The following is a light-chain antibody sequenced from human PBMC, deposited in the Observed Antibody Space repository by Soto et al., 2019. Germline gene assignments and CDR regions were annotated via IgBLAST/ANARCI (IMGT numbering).Light chain of an antibody. CDR2: GAS. CDR1: QSISSSY. CDR3: QQYNNWPWT. Sequence: EIVSTQSPGTMSLSPGKRATLSCRASQSISSSYLAWYQQKPGQAPRLLIYGASTRATGIPARFSGSGSGTEFTLTSSSLQSGDFAVYYCQQYNNWPWTFGQGTKVDIK. V-gene: IGKV3-15*01. J-gene: IGKJ1*01.